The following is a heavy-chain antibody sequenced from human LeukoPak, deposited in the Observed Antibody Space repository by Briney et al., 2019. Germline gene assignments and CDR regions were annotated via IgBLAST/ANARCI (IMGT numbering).Heavy chain of an antibody. J-gene: IGHJ4*02. CDR1: GFTFSTYW. CDR3: ARDSARWEIVADIDN. CDR2: IKQDGSEK. D-gene: IGHD3-22*01. V-gene: IGHV3-7*01. Sequence: GGSLRLSCAASGFTFSTYWMSWVRQAPGKGLEWVANIKQDGSEKNYVDSVKGRFTISRDNAKNSLYLQMDSLRAEDTAVYYCARDSARWEIVADIDNWAQGTLVTVSS.